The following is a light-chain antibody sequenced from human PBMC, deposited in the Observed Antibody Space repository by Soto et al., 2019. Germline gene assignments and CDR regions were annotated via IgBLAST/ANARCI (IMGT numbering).Light chain of an antibody. CDR1: QGISNY. CDR2: AAS. J-gene: IGKJ1*01. CDR3: QNYNSVPWT. V-gene: IGKV1-27*01. Sequence: DIQMTQSPSSLSASIGDRVTITCRASQGISNYLAWYQQKPGKSPRLLIYAASTLQSGVPSRFSGSGYGTDFTLTISSLQPEDVATFYCQNYNSVPWTFGQGTKVEI.